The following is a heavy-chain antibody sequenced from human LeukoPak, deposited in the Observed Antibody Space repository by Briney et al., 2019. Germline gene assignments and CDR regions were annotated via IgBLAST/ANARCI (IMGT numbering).Heavy chain of an antibody. CDR3: ARDPRSGSDY. J-gene: IGHJ4*02. Sequence: ASVKVSCKASGYTFTANYLHWVRQAPGQGPEWMGWINPNSGVTNYAQKFQGRVTMTRDTSISTAYLEASRLRSDDTAVYYCARDPRSGSDYWGQGTLVTVSS. CDR1: GYTFTANY. V-gene: IGHV1-2*02. D-gene: IGHD3-10*01. CDR2: INPNSGVT.